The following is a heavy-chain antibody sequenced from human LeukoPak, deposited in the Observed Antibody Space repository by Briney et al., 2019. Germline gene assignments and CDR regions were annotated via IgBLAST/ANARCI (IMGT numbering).Heavy chain of an antibody. CDR3: ARAPMVVTLTEFDY. Sequence: GASVKVSCKASGYTFTSYGISWLRQAPGQGLEWMGWISAYNGNTNYAQKLQGRVTITTDTSTSTAYMELRSLRSDDTAVYYCARAPMVVTLTEFDYWGQGTLVTVSS. J-gene: IGHJ4*02. V-gene: IGHV1-18*01. CDR1: GYTFTSYG. CDR2: ISAYNGNT. D-gene: IGHD4-23*01.